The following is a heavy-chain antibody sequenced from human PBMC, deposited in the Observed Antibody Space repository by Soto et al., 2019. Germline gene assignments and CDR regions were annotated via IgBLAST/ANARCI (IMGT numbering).Heavy chain of an antibody. J-gene: IGHJ6*03. CDR1: GYTFTSYG. CDR3: ARSPGYCSGGSCYRYYYYYMDV. V-gene: IGHV1-18*01. Sequence: ASVKVSCKASGYTFTSYGISWVRQAPGQGLEWMGWISAYNGNTNYAQKLQGRVTMTTDTSTSTAYMELRSLRSDDTAVYYCARSPGYCSGGSCYRYYYYYMDVWGKGTTVTVS. CDR2: ISAYNGNT. D-gene: IGHD2-15*01.